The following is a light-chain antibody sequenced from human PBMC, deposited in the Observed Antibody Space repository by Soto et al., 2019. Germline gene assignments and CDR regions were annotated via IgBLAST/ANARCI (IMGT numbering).Light chain of an antibody. J-gene: IGLJ1*01. CDR2: QDS. CDR1: KLGDKY. CDR3: QAWDSSRGV. V-gene: IGLV3-1*01. Sequence: SYELTQPPSVSVSPGQTASITCSGDKLGDKYACWYQQKPGQSPVLVIYQDSKRPSGSPERFSGSNSGNTATLTIGGTQAVEEADDSCQAWDSSRGVFGTGTKLTVL.